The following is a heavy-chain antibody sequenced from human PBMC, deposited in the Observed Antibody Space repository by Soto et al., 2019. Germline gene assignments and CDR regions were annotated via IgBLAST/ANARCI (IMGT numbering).Heavy chain of an antibody. D-gene: IGHD3-10*01. V-gene: IGHV3-23*01. J-gene: IGHJ5*02. Sequence: GGSLRLSCAASGFTFGTTDMSWVRQAPGEGLEWVSTIDGSGGITYYADSVKGRFTISRDNSRNTVYLQMNSVRGDDTALYYCVKNSGWFNTWGQGALVTVSS. CDR1: GFTFGTTD. CDR2: IDGSGGIT. CDR3: VKNSGWFNT.